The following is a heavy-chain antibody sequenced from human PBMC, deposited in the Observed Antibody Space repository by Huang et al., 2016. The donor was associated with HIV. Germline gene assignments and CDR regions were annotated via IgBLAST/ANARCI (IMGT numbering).Heavy chain of an antibody. Sequence: QVQLVESGGGVVQPGRSLRLSCAASGFTFGTYGMHWVRQAPGKGLEWVAVVSYDGNNKVYTDSVKGRFTVSRDKSKNAVYLQMNSLRIEDAAVYYCAKSGEGYCSGDYYHSFDSWGQGTLVTVSS. CDR1: GFTFGTYG. J-gene: IGHJ4*02. D-gene: IGHD2-15*01. CDR3: AKSGEGYCSGDYYHSFDS. V-gene: IGHV3-30*18. CDR2: VSYDGNNK.